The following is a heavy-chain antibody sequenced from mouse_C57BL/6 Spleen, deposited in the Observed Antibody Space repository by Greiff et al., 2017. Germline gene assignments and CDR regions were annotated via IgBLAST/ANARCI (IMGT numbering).Heavy chain of an antibody. CDR2: IHPNSGST. D-gene: IGHD4-1*01. J-gene: IGHJ3*01. CDR1: GYTFTSYW. V-gene: IGHV1-64*01. Sequence: QVQLKQPGAELVKPGASVKLSCTASGYTFTSYWMHWVKQRPGQGLEWIGMIHPNSGSTNYNEKFTSKATLTVDKSSSTAYMQLSRMTSEDSAVYYCAKLGRGPWFAYWGQGTLVTVSA. CDR3: AKLGRGPWFAY.